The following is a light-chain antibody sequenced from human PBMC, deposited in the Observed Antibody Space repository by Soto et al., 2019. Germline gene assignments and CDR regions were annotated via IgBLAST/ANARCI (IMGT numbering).Light chain of an antibody. CDR2: EVS. Sequence: QSALTQPASVSGSHGQSITISCTGTSSYVGGYNYVSWYQQHPGKAPKLMIYEVSNRPSGVSNRFSGSKSGNTASLTISGLQAEDEADYYCSSYTSSSNYVFGTGTNVTVL. V-gene: IGLV2-14*01. J-gene: IGLJ1*01. CDR3: SSYTSSSNYV. CDR1: SSYVGGYNY.